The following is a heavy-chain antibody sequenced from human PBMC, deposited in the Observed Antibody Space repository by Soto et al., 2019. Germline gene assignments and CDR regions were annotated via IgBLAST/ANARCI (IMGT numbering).Heavy chain of an antibody. J-gene: IGHJ5*02. V-gene: IGHV3-66*01. CDR1: EFTLSGHF. D-gene: IGHD3-10*01. CDR3: TDLYGSGSYH. Sequence: EVQLLESGGGLAQPGGCRRLSCAASEFTLSGHFMSWVRQPPGKGLEWVSSMLSGGRTDYADTVKGRFILSRDNPKNILYLQMNNLRAEATAPYYCTDLYGSGSYHWGQGALVIVSS. CDR2: MLSGGRT.